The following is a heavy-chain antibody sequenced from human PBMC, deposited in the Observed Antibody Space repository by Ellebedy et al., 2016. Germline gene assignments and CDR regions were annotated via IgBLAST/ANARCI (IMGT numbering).Heavy chain of an antibody. CDR2: IYYSGTT. CDR1: GGSISSRSYY. J-gene: IGHJ3*01. D-gene: IGHD1-1*01. V-gene: IGHV4-39*07. CDR3: ARGDPEGNFDV. Sequence: SETLSLXXSVSGGSISSRSYYWGWIRQPPGKGLEWIGNIYYSGTTQYNPSLKSRVTISVDKSKNQFSLKLTSVTAADTAVYYCARGDPEGNFDVWGQGTVVTVSS.